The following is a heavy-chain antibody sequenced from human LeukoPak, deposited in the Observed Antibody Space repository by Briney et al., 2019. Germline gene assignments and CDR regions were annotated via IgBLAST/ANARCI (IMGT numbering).Heavy chain of an antibody. J-gene: IGHJ4*02. D-gene: IGHD3-10*01. CDR1: GYSFSSYW. V-gene: IGHV5-51*01. CDR2: IHGGDSET. CDR3: AIGAHGTGYYDY. Sequence: GESLKLSCKGSGYSFSSYWIGWVRQMPGKGLEWMGFIHGGDSETRYRPSFQGQVTISVDKSISIACLQWSSLKDSDTAMYYCAIGAHGTGYYDYRGQGTLVTVSS.